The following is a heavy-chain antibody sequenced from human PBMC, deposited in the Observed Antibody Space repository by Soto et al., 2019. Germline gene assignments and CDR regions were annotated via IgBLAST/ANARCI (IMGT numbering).Heavy chain of an antibody. CDR3: AKTVWDGSGSYYPFDY. CDR2: ISYDGSNK. V-gene: IGHV3-30*18. D-gene: IGHD3-10*01. CDR1: GFTFSSYG. Sequence: GGSLRLSCAASGFTFSSYGMHWVRQAPGKGLEWVAVISYDGSNKYYADSVKGRFTISRDNSKNTLYLQMNSLRAEDTAVYYCAKTVWDGSGSYYPFDYWGQGTLVTVSS. J-gene: IGHJ4*02.